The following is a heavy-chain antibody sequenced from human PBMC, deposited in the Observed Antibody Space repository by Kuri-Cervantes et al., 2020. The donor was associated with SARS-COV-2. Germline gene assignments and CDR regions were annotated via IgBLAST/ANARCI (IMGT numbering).Heavy chain of an antibody. J-gene: IGHJ3*02. Sequence: ASVKVSCKASGYTFTSYGISWVRQAPGQGLEWMGSINPNSGDTNYAQRFQGRVIMTRDTSITTAYMDLSRLTSDDTAVYYCARGRDYDFWSGYPPVLYAFDIWGQGTMVTVSS. CDR1: GYTFTSYG. CDR3: ARGRDYDFWSGYPPVLYAFDI. CDR2: INPNSGDT. V-gene: IGHV1-2*02. D-gene: IGHD3-3*01.